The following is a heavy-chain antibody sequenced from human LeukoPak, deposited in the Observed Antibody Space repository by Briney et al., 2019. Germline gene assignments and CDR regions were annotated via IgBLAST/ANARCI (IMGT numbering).Heavy chain of an antibody. V-gene: IGHV4-59*08. CDR1: GGSISIYY. CDR3: ARLSTGGTPFNWFDS. CDR2: IYYSGNT. D-gene: IGHD6-13*01. Sequence: PSETLSLTCTVSGGSISIYYWTWIRQPPGKGLEWIGYIYYSGNTNYNPSLNSRVTMSVDTSKNQFSLKLNSVTAADTAVYYCARLSTGGTPFNWFDSWGQGALVTVSS. J-gene: IGHJ5*01.